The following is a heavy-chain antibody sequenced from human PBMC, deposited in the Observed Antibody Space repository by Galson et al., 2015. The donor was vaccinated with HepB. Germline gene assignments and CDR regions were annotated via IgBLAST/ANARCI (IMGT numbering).Heavy chain of an antibody. Sequence: SETLSLTCAVYGGSFSGYYWSWIRQPPGKGLEWIGEINHSGSTNYNPSLKSRVTISVDTSKNQFSLKLSSVTAADTAVYYCARGLKNSSGPFDYWGQGTLVTVSS. CDR3: ARGLKNSSGPFDY. D-gene: IGHD6-19*01. V-gene: IGHV4-34*01. CDR2: INHSGST. J-gene: IGHJ4*02. CDR1: GGSFSGYY.